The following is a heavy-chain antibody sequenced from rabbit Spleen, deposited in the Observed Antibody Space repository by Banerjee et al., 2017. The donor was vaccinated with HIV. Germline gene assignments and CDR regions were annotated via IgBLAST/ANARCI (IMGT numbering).Heavy chain of an antibody. CDR3: ARDAGTYAYIDVYFNL. CDR1: GFSFSGTDY. CDR2: IYTGNGKT. V-gene: IGHV1S45*01. J-gene: IGHJ4*01. Sequence: QEQLEESGGDLVKPGAYLTLTCTASGFSFSGTDYICWVRQAPGKGLEWIGCIYTGNGKTYYASWAKGRFTISKSSSTTVTLQMTSLTAADTATYFCARDAGTYAYIDVYFNLWGPGTLVTVS. D-gene: IGHD6-1*01.